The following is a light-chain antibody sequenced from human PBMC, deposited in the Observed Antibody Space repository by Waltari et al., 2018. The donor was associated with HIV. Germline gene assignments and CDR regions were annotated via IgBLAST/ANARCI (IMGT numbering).Light chain of an antibody. CDR2: LKSDGRH. J-gene: IGLJ3*02. CDR3: QTWATGIRV. Sequence: QLVLTQSPSASASLGASVTLTCTLSSGHNSYAIAWHQQQPEKGPRYLMKLKSDGRHKKGAGIPDRCAGSSSGAERCLTISSLQSEDEADYYCQTWATGIRVFGGGTKLTVL. V-gene: IGLV4-69*01. CDR1: SGHNSYA.